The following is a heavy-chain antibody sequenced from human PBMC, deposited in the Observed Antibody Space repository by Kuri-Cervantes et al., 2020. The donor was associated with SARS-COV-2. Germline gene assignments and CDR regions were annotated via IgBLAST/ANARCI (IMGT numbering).Heavy chain of an antibody. CDR3: ARSGYSYGPETQGAFDI. CDR2: IYYSGST. Sequence: SETLSLTCTVSGGSISSSSYYWGWIRQPPGKGLEWIGSIYYSGSTYYNPSLKIRVTISVDTSKNQFSLKLITVTAADTAVYYCARSGYSYGPETQGAFDIWGQGTMVTVSS. J-gene: IGHJ3*02. D-gene: IGHD5-18*01. CDR1: GGSISSSSYY. V-gene: IGHV4-39*01.